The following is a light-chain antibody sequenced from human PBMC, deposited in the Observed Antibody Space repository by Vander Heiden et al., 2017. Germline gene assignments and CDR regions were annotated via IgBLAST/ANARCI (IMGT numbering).Light chain of an antibody. V-gene: IGLV1-36*01. Sequence: QSVLTQPPSVSYAPRQRVTISCSGSSSNIGNNAVNWYQQLPGKAPKLLIYYDDLRPSGVSDRFSGSKSGTSASLAISGLQAEDEADYYCAAWDDSLNGVVFGGGTKLTVL. CDR2: YDD. CDR1: SSNIGNNA. J-gene: IGLJ2*01. CDR3: AAWDDSLNGVV.